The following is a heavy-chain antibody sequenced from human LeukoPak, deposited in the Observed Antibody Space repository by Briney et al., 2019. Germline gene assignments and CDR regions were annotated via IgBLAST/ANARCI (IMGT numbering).Heavy chain of an antibody. Sequence: GGSLRLSCVTSGFTFNTYSMGWVRQAPGKGLEWVANIKHDGSEKNFVDSVKGRFTISRDDAKSSVYLHLNSLRVEDTGVYYCARCRSSSQDYYNYFMDVWGKGTTVTVSS. CDR2: IKHDGSEK. J-gene: IGHJ6*03. V-gene: IGHV3-7*01. CDR1: GFTFNTYS. CDR3: ARCRSSSQDYYNYFMDV. D-gene: IGHD6-6*01.